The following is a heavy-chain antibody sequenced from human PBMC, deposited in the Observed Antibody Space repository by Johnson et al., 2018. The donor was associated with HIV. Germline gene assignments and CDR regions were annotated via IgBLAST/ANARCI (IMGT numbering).Heavy chain of an antibody. CDR1: GFTFSTYG. Sequence: VQLVESGGGVVQPGRSLRLSCAASGFTFSTYGMHWVRQAPGKGLEWVSAISGSGGSTYYADSVKGRFTISRDNSKNTLYLQMNSLRAEDTAVYYCAKPKSSDRKSGSYVSDAFDIWGQGTIVTVSS. J-gene: IGHJ3*02. CDR2: ISGSGGST. D-gene: IGHD1-26*01. V-gene: IGHV3-23*04. CDR3: AKPKSSDRKSGSYVSDAFDI.